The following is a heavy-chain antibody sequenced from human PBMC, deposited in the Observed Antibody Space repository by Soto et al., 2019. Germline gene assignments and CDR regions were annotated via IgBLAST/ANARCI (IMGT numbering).Heavy chain of an antibody. V-gene: IGHV3-33*01. J-gene: IGHJ4*02. D-gene: IGHD2-15*01. Sequence: QVQLVESGGGVVQPGRSLRLSCAASGFTFSSYVMHWVRQAPGKGPERVAVIWYDRSIEDYVDSVKGRFTISRDNSKNTVYLQMNNLRAEDTAVYYCARDLRYCSGGKCYSSFDYWGQGTLVNVSS. CDR1: GFTFSSYV. CDR3: ARDLRYCSGGKCYSSFDY. CDR2: IWYDRSIE.